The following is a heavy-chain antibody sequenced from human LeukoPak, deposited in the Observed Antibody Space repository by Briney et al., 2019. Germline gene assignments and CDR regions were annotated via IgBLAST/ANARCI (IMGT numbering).Heavy chain of an antibody. J-gene: IGHJ6*03. V-gene: IGHV3-23*01. CDR1: GFTFRSYA. CDR3: AKNGGHPTENYYMDV. Sequence: GGSLRLSCAASGFTFRSYAMTWLPPAPGKGRECVSEIINMATINYAVPVKGRLTMSRDNSKTTLYLQMNSLRAEDTDVYYCAKNGGHPTENYYMDVWGKGTTVTVSS. CDR2: IINMATI. D-gene: IGHD4-17*01.